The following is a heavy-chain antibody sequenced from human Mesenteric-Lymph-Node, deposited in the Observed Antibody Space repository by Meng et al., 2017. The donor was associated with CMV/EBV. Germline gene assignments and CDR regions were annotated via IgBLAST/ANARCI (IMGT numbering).Heavy chain of an antibody. Sequence: GGSLRLSCTVSGFTFSTVWMSWVRQAPGKGLEWVGRIKSKNDGGTTDYAAPVKGRFTISTDDSQTTLYLQMNSLKTEDTAVYYCTTDEATFGVIIDYGMDVWGQGTTVTVSS. CDR2: IKSKNDGGTT. V-gene: IGHV3-15*01. D-gene: IGHD3-3*01. CDR1: GFTFSTVW. J-gene: IGHJ6*02. CDR3: TTDEATFGVIIDYGMDV.